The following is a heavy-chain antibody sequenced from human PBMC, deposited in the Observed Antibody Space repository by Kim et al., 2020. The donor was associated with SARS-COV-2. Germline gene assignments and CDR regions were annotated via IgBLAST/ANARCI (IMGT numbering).Heavy chain of an antibody. CDR1: GYTFTGYY. CDR2: INPNSGGT. J-gene: IGHJ4*02. CDR3: AREAGWGPYYYDSSGYYYGDY. Sequence: ASVKVSCKASGYTFTGYYMHWVRQAPGQGLEWMGRINPNSGGTNYAQKFQGRVTMTRDTSISTAYMELSRLRSDDTAVYYCAREAGWGPYYYDSSGYYYGDYWGQGTLVTVSS. V-gene: IGHV1-2*06. D-gene: IGHD3-22*01.